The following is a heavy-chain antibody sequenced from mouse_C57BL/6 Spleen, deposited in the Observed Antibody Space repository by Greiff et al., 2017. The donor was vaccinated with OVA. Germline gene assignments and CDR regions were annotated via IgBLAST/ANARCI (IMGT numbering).Heavy chain of an antibody. CDR2: IRLKSDNYAT. CDR3: TCYDGSSPYAMDY. Sequence: EVKLQQSGGGLVQPGGSMKLSCVASGFTFSNYWMNWVRQSPEKGLEWVAQIRLKSDNYATHYAESVKGRFTISRDDSKSSVYMQMNNLRAEDTGIYYCTCYDGSSPYAMDYWGQGTSVTVSS. J-gene: IGHJ4*01. V-gene: IGHV6-3*01. CDR1: GFTFSNYW. D-gene: IGHD1-1*01.